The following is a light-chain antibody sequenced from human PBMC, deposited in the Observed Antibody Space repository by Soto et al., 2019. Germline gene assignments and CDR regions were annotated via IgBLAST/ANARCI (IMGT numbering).Light chain of an antibody. Sequence: EIVLTQSPGTLSLSPGERATLSCRASQSVSNNYLAWYQQKPGQAPRLLIYGASNRATGIPGRFSGSGSRTDFTLTSSRLEADDFAVYYCQQYGSSCTFGQGTKVEIK. V-gene: IGKV3-20*01. CDR2: GAS. CDR1: QSVSNNY. J-gene: IGKJ1*01. CDR3: QQYGSSCT.